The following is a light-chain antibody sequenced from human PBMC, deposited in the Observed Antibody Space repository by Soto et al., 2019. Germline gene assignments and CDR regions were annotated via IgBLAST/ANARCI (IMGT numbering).Light chain of an antibody. CDR1: SSDVGAYNY. CDR2: EVS. CDR3: AAWDDSLSGVV. V-gene: IGLV2-8*01. Sequence: QSALTQPPSASGSPGQSVTISCTGTSSDVGAYNYVSWYQQHPGKAPRLMIYEVSERPSGVPDRFSGSKSGNTASLTVSGLQAEDEADYYCAAWDDSLSGVVFGGGTKLTVL. J-gene: IGLJ2*01.